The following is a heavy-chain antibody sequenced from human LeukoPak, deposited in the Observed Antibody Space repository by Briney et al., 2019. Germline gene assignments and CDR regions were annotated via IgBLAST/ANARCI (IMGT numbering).Heavy chain of an antibody. J-gene: IGHJ4*02. V-gene: IGHV3-7*01. CDR1: GFTFSSYW. CDR2: IKQDGSEK. CDR3: ARGRDLRY. Sequence: PGGSLRLSCAAFGFTFSSYWMSWVRQAPGKGLEWVANIKQDGSEKYYVDSVKGRFTISRDNAKNSLYLQMNILRAEDTAVYYCARGRDLRYWGQGTLVTVSS.